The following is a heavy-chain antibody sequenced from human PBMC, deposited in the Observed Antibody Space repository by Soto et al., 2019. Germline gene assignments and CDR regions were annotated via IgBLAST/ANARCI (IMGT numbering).Heavy chain of an antibody. J-gene: IGHJ5*02. V-gene: IGHV3-43*01. CDR1: GFTFDDYT. Sequence: EVQLVESGGVVVQPGGSLRLSCAASGFTFDDYTMYWVRQGPGKGLEWVSLITWDGGRTSYADSVKGRFTISRDNNKDSLYLQMNSLKTEDTALYYCAKAAMDQRNAYPTYHWFDTWGQGTLVTVSS. D-gene: IGHD3-16*01. CDR3: AKAAMDQRNAYPTYHWFDT. CDR2: ITWDGGRT.